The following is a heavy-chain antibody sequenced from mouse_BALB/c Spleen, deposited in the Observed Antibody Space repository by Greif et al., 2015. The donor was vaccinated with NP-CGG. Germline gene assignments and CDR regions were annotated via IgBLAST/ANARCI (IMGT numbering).Heavy chain of an antibody. J-gene: IGHJ2*01. CDR3: ARDVGFDY. CDR1: GFTFTDYY. Sequence: DVQLQESGGGLVQPGGSLRLSCATSGFTFTDYYMSWVRQPPGKALEWLGFIRNKANGYTTEYSASVKGRFTISRDNSQSILYLQMNTLRAEDSATYYCARDVGFDYWGQGTTLTVSS. D-gene: IGHD4-1*01. CDR2: IRNKANGYTT. V-gene: IGHV7-3*02.